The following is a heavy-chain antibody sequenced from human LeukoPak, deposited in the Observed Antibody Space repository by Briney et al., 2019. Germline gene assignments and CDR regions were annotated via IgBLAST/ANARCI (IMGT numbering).Heavy chain of an antibody. Sequence: GGSLRLSCAASGFTFSSYTMSWIRQAPGKGLEWISFINTKSKATYYADSVKGRFTISRDNARNLLHLQMNSLRAEDTALYFCVRDQDWAFDYWGQGTLVTVSS. CDR1: GFTFSSYT. CDR3: VRDQDWAFDY. J-gene: IGHJ4*02. CDR2: INTKSKAT. D-gene: IGHD3-9*01. V-gene: IGHV3-48*01.